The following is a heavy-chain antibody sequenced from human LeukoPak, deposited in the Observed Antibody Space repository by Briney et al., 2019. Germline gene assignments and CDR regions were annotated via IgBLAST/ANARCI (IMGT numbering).Heavy chain of an antibody. J-gene: IGHJ4*02. CDR1: GFTFGDYA. CDR2: IRSKAYGGTT. D-gene: IGHD3-22*01. CDR3: TRDKFSSGYYSDY. Sequence: PGGSLRLSCTASGFTFGDYAMSWFRQAPGKGLEWVGFIRSKAYGGTTEYAASEKGRFTISRDDSKSIAYLQMNSLKTEDTAVYYCTRDKFSSGYYSDYWGQGTLVTVSS. V-gene: IGHV3-49*03.